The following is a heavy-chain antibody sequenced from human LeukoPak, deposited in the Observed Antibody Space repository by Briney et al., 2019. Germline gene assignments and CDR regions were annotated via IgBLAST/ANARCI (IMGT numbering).Heavy chain of an antibody. CDR3: ARAMLRGVIRTFDY. D-gene: IGHD3-10*01. CDR1: GFTFSSYD. V-gene: IGHV3-13*01. CDR2: IRTAGDT. J-gene: IGHJ4*02. Sequence: GGSLRLSCAASGFTFSSYDMHWVRQATGKGLEWVSAIRTAGDTYHPGSVKGRFTISRENAKNSLYLQMDSLRAGDTAVYYCARAMLRGVIRTFDYWGQGTLVTVSS.